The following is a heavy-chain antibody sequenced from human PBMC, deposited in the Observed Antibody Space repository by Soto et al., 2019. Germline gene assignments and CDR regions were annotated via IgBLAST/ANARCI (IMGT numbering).Heavy chain of an antibody. Sequence: GGSLRLSCTASGFTFSNHAMTWVRQAPGKGLDWVSVINDSGENTYYADSVKGRFTISRDNSKNTLYVQMNSLRAEDTAVYYCAKDRIVGAHDAFDLWGQGTMVTVSS. J-gene: IGHJ3*01. D-gene: IGHD1-26*01. CDR2: INDSGENT. V-gene: IGHV3-23*01. CDR1: GFTFSNHA. CDR3: AKDRIVGAHDAFDL.